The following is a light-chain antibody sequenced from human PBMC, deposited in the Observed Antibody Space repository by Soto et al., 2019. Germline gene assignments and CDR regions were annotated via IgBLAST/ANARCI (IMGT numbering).Light chain of an antibody. V-gene: IGLV1-51*01. J-gene: IGLJ1*01. CDR1: TNDVGGYNF. Sequence: QSALTQPASVSGSPGQSITISCTGTTNDVGGYNFVSWYQFHPGKAPKLLIYDDNKRPSGIPDRFSGSKSGTSATLGITGFQTGDEADYYCGSWDSSLSAYVFGTGTKLTVL. CDR2: DDN. CDR3: GSWDSSLSAYV.